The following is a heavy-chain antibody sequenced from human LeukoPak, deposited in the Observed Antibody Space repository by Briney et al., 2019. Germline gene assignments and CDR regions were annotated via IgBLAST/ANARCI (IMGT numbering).Heavy chain of an antibody. CDR3: ARDLGGSSWRRYFDY. D-gene: IGHD6-13*01. J-gene: IGHJ4*02. CDR2: IIPIFGTA. Sequence: GSSVKVSCKASGGTFSSYAISWVRQAPGQGLEWMGGIIPIFGTANYAQKFQGRVTITADKSTSTAYMELSSLRSEDTAVYYCARDLGGSSWRRYFDYWGQGTLVTVSS. V-gene: IGHV1-69*06. CDR1: GGTFSSYA.